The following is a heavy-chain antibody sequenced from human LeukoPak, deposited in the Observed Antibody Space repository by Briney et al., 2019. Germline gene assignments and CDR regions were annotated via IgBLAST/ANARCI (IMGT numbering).Heavy chain of an antibody. CDR3: VRKIEAAGRGGWVC. D-gene: IGHD6-13*01. Sequence: PSETLSLTCAVYGGSFSGYYWSWIRQSPGKGLEWIGEINYSGSTNNNPSLRSRVTISIDTSKNQFSLQLSSVTAADTAVYYCVRKIEAAGRGGWVCWGQGTLVTVSS. J-gene: IGHJ4*02. CDR2: INYSGST. CDR1: GGSFSGYY. V-gene: IGHV4-34*01.